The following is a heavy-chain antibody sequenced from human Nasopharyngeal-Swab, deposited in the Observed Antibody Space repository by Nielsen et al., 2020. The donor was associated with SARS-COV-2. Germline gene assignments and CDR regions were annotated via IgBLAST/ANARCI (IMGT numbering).Heavy chain of an antibody. Sequence: GVLKISCAASGFTFSSYSMNWVRQAPGKGLEWVSSISSSSSYIYYADSVKGRFTISRDNAKNSLYLQMNSLRAEDTAVYYCARRVGYCSGGSCYSTPPIDYWGQGTLVTVSS. CDR2: ISSSSSYI. CDR1: GFTFSSYS. J-gene: IGHJ4*02. CDR3: ARRVGYCSGGSCYSTPPIDY. D-gene: IGHD2-15*01. V-gene: IGHV3-21*01.